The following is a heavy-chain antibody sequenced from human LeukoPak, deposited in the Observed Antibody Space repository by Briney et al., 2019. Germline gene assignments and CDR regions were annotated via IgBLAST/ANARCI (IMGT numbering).Heavy chain of an antibody. CDR2: ISKDGSDK. J-gene: IGHJ4*02. Sequence: GGSLRLSCAASGFTFSSYAIHWVRQAPGKGLEWMAVISKDGSDKYYADSVKGRFTISRDNSRNTLFLHMNSLGGGDTAVYYCARVPDSSGWAGDYWGQGTLDTVSS. V-gene: IGHV3-30*04. D-gene: IGHD6-19*01. CDR1: GFTFSSYA. CDR3: ARVPDSSGWAGDY.